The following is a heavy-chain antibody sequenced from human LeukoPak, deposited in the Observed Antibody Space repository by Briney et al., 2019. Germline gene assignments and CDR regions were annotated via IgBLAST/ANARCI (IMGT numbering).Heavy chain of an antibody. V-gene: IGHV3-9*01. Sequence: GGSLRLSCAASGFTFSDYGMHWVRQAPGKGLEWVADIRWDGGRIDYADSVKGRFTISRDNAKKSLYLKMNSLRAEDTALYYCAKGFGIAAAGTVGYWGQGTLVTVSS. J-gene: IGHJ4*02. CDR2: IRWDGGRI. D-gene: IGHD6-13*01. CDR1: GFTFSDYG. CDR3: AKGFGIAAAGTVGY.